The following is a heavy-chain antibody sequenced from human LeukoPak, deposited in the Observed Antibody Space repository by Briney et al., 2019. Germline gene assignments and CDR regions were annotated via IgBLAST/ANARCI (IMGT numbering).Heavy chain of an antibody. CDR2: IYSGGST. CDR3: ARITYYYDSSGYPRFDY. D-gene: IGHD3-22*01. CDR1: GFTVSSNY. Sequence: GGSLRLSCAASGFTVSSNYMSWVRQAPGKGLEWVSVIYSGGSTYYADSVKGRFIISRDNSKNTLYLQMNSLRAEDTAVYYCARITYYYDSSGYPRFDYWGQGTLVTVSS. V-gene: IGHV3-53*01. J-gene: IGHJ4*02.